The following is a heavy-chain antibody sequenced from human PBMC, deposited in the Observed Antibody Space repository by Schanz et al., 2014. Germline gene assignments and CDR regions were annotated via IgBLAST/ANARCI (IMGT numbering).Heavy chain of an antibody. J-gene: IGHJ4*02. CDR2: ISSSSGTI. D-gene: IGHD6-19*01. CDR3: ARDHASAWYTVDY. CDR1: GFTFSSNY. V-gene: IGHV3-48*02. Sequence: DVQLVESGGGLVQPGGSLRLSCAASGFTFSSNYMSWVRQAPGKGLEWVSYISSSSGTIYYADSMKGRFTISRDNAKNSLYLQINSLRDEDTAVYYCARDHASAWYTVDYWGQGTLVTVSS.